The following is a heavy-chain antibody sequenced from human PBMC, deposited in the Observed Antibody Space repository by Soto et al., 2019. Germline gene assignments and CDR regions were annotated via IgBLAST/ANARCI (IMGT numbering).Heavy chain of an antibody. CDR2: FYYDGST. Sequence: QLQLQESGPGLVKPSETLSLTCTVSGGSISSNPYYWGWIRQPPGRGLEWIGSFYYDGSTYYNPSLKSRVTLSFDTSKTQFSLNLSSVNAADTAVYYCARGVPLQWLVLGWFDLWGQGTLVTVSS. V-gene: IGHV4-39*01. J-gene: IGHJ5*02. D-gene: IGHD6-19*01. CDR3: ARGVPLQWLVLGWFDL. CDR1: GGSISSNPYY.